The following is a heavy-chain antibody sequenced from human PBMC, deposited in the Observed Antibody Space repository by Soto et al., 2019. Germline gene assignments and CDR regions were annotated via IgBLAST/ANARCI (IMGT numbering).Heavy chain of an antibody. D-gene: IGHD3-9*01. CDR2: TYYRSKWYN. J-gene: IGHJ5*02. V-gene: IGHV6-1*01. Sequence: PSQTLSLTCAISGDSVSSNGAAWNWIRQSPSRGLEWLGRTYYRSKWYNDYAVSVKSRITINPDTSKNQFSLQLNSVTPEDTAVYYCARVENTAMAPSSNFDWLPGMFDPWGQGTLVTVSS. CDR1: GDSVSSNGAA. CDR3: ARVENTAMAPSSNFDWLPGMFDP.